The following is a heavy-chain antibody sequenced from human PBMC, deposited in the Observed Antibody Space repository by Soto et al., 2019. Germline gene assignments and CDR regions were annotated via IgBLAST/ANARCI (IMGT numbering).Heavy chain of an antibody. V-gene: IGHV4-30-4*08. Sequence: ASETLSLTCSVFGGSVSTGDFYWSWIRQTPGKGLEWIGYVFYSGSSYYHPSLQSRGVISVDASKNQFSLKLRSVTAADTAVYFCARGILEHGGYFAYWGQGILVTVSS. J-gene: IGHJ4*02. D-gene: IGHD3-3*01. CDR3: ARGILEHGGYFAY. CDR1: GGSVSTGDFY. CDR2: VFYSGSS.